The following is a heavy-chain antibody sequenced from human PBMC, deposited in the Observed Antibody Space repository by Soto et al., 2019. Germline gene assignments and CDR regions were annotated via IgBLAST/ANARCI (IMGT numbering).Heavy chain of an antibody. CDR1: GFIFDDYG. J-gene: IGHJ6*02. CDR3: AKDKTTVTTSGMDV. Sequence: PGGSLRLSCVASGFIFDDYGMHWVRQGPGKGLGWVSSISWNSGSIEYADSVKGRFTISRDNAKNSLYLQMNSLRAEDTALYYCAKDKTTVTTSGMDVWGQGTTVTVSS. V-gene: IGHV3-9*01. D-gene: IGHD4-17*01. CDR2: ISWNSGSI.